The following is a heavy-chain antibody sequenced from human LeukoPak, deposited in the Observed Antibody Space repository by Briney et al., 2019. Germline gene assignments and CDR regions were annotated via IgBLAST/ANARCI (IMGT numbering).Heavy chain of an antibody. Sequence: GGSLRLSCAASGFTFSSYSMNWVRQAPGKGLEWVSYISSSSSTIYYADSVKGRFTISRDNAKISLYLQMNSLRAEDTAVYYCAGDSSSWSNNWFDPWGQGTLVTVSS. J-gene: IGHJ5*02. CDR2: ISSSSSTI. CDR1: GFTFSSYS. D-gene: IGHD6-13*01. CDR3: AGDSSSWSNNWFDP. V-gene: IGHV3-48*04.